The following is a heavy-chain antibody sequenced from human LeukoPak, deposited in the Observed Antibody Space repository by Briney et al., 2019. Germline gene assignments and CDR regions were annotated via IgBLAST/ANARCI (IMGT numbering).Heavy chain of an antibody. CDR2: ISAYNGNT. J-gene: IGHJ6*02. CDR3: ARAVVVAATFGVYYYYGMDV. D-gene: IGHD2-15*01. Sequence: ASVKASCKASGYTFTSYGISWVRQAPGQGLEWMGWISAYNGNTNYAQKFQGRVTITADKSTSTAYMELSSLRSEDTAVYYCARAVVVAATFGVYYYYGMDVWGQGTTVTVSS. CDR1: GYTFTSYG. V-gene: IGHV1-18*01.